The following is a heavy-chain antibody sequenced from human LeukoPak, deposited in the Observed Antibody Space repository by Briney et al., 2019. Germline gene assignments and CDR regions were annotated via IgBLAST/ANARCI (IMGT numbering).Heavy chain of an antibody. CDR2: TYYRSKWYN. CDR3: ARDRAGADAFDI. V-gene: IGHV6-1*01. CDR1: GDTVSSNSAA. D-gene: IGHD6-19*01. J-gene: IGHJ3*02. Sequence: HSQTLSLTCALPGDTVSSNSAAWNWIRQSPSRGLEWLGRTYYRSKWYNDYAVSVKSRITINPDTSKNQFSLQLNSVTPEDTAVYYCARDRAGADAFDIWGQGTMVTVSS.